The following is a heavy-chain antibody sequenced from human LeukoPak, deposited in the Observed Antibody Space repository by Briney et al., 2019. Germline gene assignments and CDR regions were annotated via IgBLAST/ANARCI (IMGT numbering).Heavy chain of an antibody. CDR1: GFTFSSYE. V-gene: IGHV3-48*03. CDR2: ISSSGSNI. D-gene: IGHD3-16*01. Sequence: GGSLRLSCAASGFTFSSYEMNWVRQAQGKGLEWVSYISSSGSNIYYADSVKGRFTISRDNAKNSLYLQMNSLRAEDTAVYYCAREGEAGGKDVWGQGTTVTVSS. J-gene: IGHJ6*02. CDR3: AREGEAGGKDV.